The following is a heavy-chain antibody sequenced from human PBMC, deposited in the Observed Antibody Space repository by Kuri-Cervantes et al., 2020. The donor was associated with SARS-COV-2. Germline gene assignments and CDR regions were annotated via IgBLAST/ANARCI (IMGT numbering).Heavy chain of an antibody. D-gene: IGHD4-17*01. CDR1: GGSIGSYY. Sequence: SETLSLTCTVSGGSIGSYYWSWIRQPPGKGLEWIGYIYNSGSTNYNPSLKSRVTISVDTSKNQFSLKLSSVTAADTAVYYCARVDGDYVDWYFDLWGRGTLVTVSS. CDR2: IYNSGST. J-gene: IGHJ2*01. CDR3: ARVDGDYVDWYFDL. V-gene: IGHV4-59*12.